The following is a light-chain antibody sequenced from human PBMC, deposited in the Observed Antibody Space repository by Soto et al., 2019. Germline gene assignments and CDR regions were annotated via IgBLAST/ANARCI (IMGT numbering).Light chain of an antibody. CDR3: QHYDNSLHT. CDR2: GAS. V-gene: IGKV3-20*01. J-gene: IGKJ4*02. CDR1: QSVRSSY. Sequence: PGERATLSCKASQSVRSSYLAWYQQKPGQAPRLLIYGASSRATGIPDKFSGSGSGTDFSLTISRLEPEDFAVYYCQHYDNSLHTFGGGTKVDIK.